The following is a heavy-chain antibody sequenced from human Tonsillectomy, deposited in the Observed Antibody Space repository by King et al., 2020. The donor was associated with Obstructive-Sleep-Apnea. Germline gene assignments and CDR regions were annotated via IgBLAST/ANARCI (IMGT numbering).Heavy chain of an antibody. CDR1: GFTLSDYW. CDR2: IKQDGSEI. D-gene: IGHD5-12*01. Sequence: VQLVESGGGLVQPGGSLRLSCAASGFTLSDYWMSWVRQAPGKGLEWVANIKQDGSEIYYLDSVKGRFAISRDNTKNSLFLQLNSLRVEDTAMYYCARGGSGYTPWGQGTLVTVPS. J-gene: IGHJ4*02. V-gene: IGHV3-7*01. CDR3: ARGGSGYTP.